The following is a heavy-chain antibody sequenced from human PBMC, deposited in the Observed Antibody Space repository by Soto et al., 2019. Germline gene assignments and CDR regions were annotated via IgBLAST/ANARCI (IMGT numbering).Heavy chain of an antibody. CDR1: GFTFSSYD. CDR2: IGTAGDT. V-gene: IGHV3-13*01. CDR3: ARALTGPVRFYYYMDV. D-gene: IGHD3-16*01. Sequence: GGSLRLSCAASGFTFSSYDMHWVRQATGKGLEWVSAIGTAGDTYYPGSVKGRFTISRENAKNSLYLQMNSLRAGDTAVYYCARALTGPVRFYYYMDVWGKGTTVTVSS. J-gene: IGHJ6*03.